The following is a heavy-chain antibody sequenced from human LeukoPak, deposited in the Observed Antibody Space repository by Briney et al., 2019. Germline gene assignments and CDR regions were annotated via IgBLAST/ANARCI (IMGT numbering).Heavy chain of an antibody. Sequence: SETLSLTCTVSGGSIGSYYWSWIRQPPGKGLEWIGYIYYSGSTDFNPSLKSRVTISVDTSKNQFSLKLSSVTAADTAVYYCARGSAFGWYFYYWGQGTLVTVSS. CDR1: GGSIGSYY. V-gene: IGHV4-59*12. D-gene: IGHD3-16*01. J-gene: IGHJ4*02. CDR3: ARGSAFGWYFYY. CDR2: IYYSGST.